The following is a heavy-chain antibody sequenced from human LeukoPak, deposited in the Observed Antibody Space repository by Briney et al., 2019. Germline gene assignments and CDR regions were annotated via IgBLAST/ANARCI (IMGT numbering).Heavy chain of an antibody. V-gene: IGHV4-34*01. CDR2: INHSGST. CDR1: GGSFSGYY. J-gene: IGHJ5*02. D-gene: IGHD3-10*01. CDR3: AREGRYYGSGSYYKRYNWFDP. Sequence: SETLSLTCAVYGGSFSGYYWSWIRQPPGKGREWIGEINHSGSTNYNPTLKSRVTISVDTSKKQFSLKLSSVTAADTAVYYCAREGRYYGSGSYYKRYNWFDPWGQGTLVTVSS.